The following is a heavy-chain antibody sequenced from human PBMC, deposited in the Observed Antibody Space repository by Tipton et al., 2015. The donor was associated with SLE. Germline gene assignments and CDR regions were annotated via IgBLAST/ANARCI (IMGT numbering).Heavy chain of an antibody. V-gene: IGHV1-18*04. CDR1: GYTFTGYY. J-gene: IGHJ1*01. D-gene: IGHD3-3*01. Sequence: QLVQSGAEVKKPGASVKVSCKASGYTFTGYYMHWVRQAPGQGLEWMGWISAYNGNTNYAQKLQGRVTMTTDTSTSTAYMELRSLRSDDTAVYYCAGDFWGDQRYFQHWGQGTLVTVSS. CDR3: AGDFWGDQRYFQH. CDR2: ISAYNGNT.